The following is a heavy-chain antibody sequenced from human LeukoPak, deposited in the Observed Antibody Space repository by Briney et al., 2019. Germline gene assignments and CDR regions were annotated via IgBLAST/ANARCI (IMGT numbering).Heavy chain of an antibody. Sequence: PSETLSLTCTVSGGSISSGSYYWSWIRQPAGKGLEWIGRIYTSGSTNCNPSLKSRVTISVDTSKNQFSLKLSSVTAADTAVYYCARGPRGLVDYWGQGTLVTVSS. V-gene: IGHV4-61*02. J-gene: IGHJ4*02. CDR2: IYTSGST. D-gene: IGHD3-10*01. CDR3: ARGPRGLVDY. CDR1: GGSISSGSYY.